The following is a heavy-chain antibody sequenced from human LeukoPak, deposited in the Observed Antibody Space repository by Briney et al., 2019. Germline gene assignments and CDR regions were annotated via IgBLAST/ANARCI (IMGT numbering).Heavy chain of an antibody. CDR3: ARLAGGAGTTSKTGGKTWFDP. CDR2: IYPGDSDT. D-gene: IGHD1-14*01. J-gene: IGHJ5*02. CDR1: GYIFSNYW. Sequence: GESLKLSCKGSGYIFSNYWIACLRQVPGKGLECMGLIYPGDSDTRYSPSFQGQVTISADKSVSTAYLLWDSLKDSDSAIYYCARLAGGAGTTSKTGGKTWFDPWGQGTLVTVSS. V-gene: IGHV5-51*01.